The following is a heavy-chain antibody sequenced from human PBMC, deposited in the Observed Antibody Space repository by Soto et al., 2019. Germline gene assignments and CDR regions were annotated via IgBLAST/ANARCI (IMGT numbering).Heavy chain of an antibody. CDR2: IWYDGGNK. CDR3: ARDLRITMLRGPSPGY. J-gene: IGHJ4*02. D-gene: IGHD3-10*01. CDR1: GFTFSSYG. V-gene: IGHV3-33*01. Sequence: GGALRLSCAASGFTFSSYGMHWVRQAPGKGLEWVALIWYDGGNKYYADSVKGRFTISRDNSKNTLYLQMNSLRAEDTAVYYCARDLRITMLRGPSPGYWGQGTLVTVSS.